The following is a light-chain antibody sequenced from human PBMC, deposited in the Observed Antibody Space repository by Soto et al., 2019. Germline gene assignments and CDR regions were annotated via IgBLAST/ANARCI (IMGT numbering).Light chain of an antibody. CDR2: QAS. V-gene: IGKV1-5*03. CDR1: QTMNEW. J-gene: IGKJ2*03. CDR3: QHYNSYPYS. Sequence: DIPMTQSPSTLSASVGERVTITCRASQTMNEWLAWYQQKIGKAPKVLIYQASTLASAVPSRFSGSGSGTTFTLTISSLQPDDSATYYCQHYNSYPYSFGQGTKLEI.